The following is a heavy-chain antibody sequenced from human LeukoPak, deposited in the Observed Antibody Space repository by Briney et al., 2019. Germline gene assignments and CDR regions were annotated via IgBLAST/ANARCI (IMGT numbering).Heavy chain of an antibody. V-gene: IGHV4-38-2*02. CDR3: ARGGYFRDFDY. Sequence: SETLSLTCTVSSVSHTNYYWSWIRQPPGKGLEWIGSIYHSGSTYYNPSLKSRVTISVDTSKNQFSLKLSSVSAADTAVYYCARGGYFRDFDYWGQGTLVTVSS. CDR2: IYHSGST. CDR1: SVSHTNYY. D-gene: IGHD3-22*01. J-gene: IGHJ4*02.